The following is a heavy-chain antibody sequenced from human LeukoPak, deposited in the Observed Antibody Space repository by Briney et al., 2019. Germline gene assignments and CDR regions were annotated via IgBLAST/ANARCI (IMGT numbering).Heavy chain of an antibody. J-gene: IGHJ5*02. Sequence: SETLSLTCTVSGGSISSSSYYWGWIRQPAGKGLEWIGRIYTSGSTNYNPSLKSRVTMSVDTSKNQFSLKLSSVTAADTAVYYCARGEAVAGTIWFDPWGQGTLVTVSS. CDR2: IYTSGST. CDR1: GGSISSSSYY. CDR3: ARGEAVAGTIWFDP. D-gene: IGHD6-19*01. V-gene: IGHV4-61*02.